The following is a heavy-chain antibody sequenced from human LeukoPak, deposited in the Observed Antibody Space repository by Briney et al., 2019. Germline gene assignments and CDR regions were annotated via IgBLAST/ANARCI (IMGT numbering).Heavy chain of an antibody. D-gene: IGHD6-6*01. J-gene: IGHJ5*02. V-gene: IGHV3-9*01. CDR2: ISWNSGSI. CDR3: AEETQDSSSSMVLDP. CDR1: GFTFDDYA. Sequence: GGSLRLSCAASGFTFDDYAMHWVRQAPGKGLEWVSGISWNSGSIGYADSVKGRFTISRDNAKNSLYLQMNSLRAEDTALYYCAEETQDSSSSMVLDPWGQGTLVTVSS.